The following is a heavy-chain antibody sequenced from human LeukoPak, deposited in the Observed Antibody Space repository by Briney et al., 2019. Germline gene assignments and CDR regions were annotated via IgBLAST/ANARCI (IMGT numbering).Heavy chain of an antibody. J-gene: IGHJ4*02. CDR2: ISNDGSKT. CDR1: GFTISYYA. D-gene: IGHD3-10*01. CDR3: ATDGSGSPGDY. Sequence: PGGSLRLSCAVSGFTISYYAMHWVRQAPGKGLEGVAVISNDGSKTDYADSVKGRFTISRDNSKNTVYLQLNSLKPGDTAVYYCATDGSGSPGDYWGQGTLVTVSS. V-gene: IGHV3-30*04.